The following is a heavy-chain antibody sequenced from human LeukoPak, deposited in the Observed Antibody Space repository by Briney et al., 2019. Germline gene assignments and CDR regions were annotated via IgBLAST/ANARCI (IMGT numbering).Heavy chain of an antibody. J-gene: IGHJ4*02. CDR1: GFTFSSYW. D-gene: IGHD3-22*01. CDR3: AIDYYDDSSGSHG. V-gene: IGHV3-7*01. Sequence: GGSLRLSCAASGFTFSSYWMSWVRQAPGKGLEWVANIKQDGSEKYYVDSVKGRFTISRDNAKNSPYLQMNSLRAEDTAVYYCAIDYYDDSSGSHGWGQGTLVTVSS. CDR2: IKQDGSEK.